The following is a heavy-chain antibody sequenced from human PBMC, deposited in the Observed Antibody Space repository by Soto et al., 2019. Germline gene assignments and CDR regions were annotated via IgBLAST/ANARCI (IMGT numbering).Heavy chain of an antibody. Sequence: GASVKVSCKPSGYTFINYGISWVRQAPGQGLEWMGWISGYDGNTNYAPELQGRLIMTRDTSTSTAYMELRSLRSDDTAVYYCARDRGRSCSGGTCPFDYWGQGTLVTVSS. CDR3: ARDRGRSCSGGTCPFDY. CDR2: ISGYDGNT. J-gene: IGHJ4*02. V-gene: IGHV1-18*01. D-gene: IGHD2-15*01. CDR1: GYTFINYG.